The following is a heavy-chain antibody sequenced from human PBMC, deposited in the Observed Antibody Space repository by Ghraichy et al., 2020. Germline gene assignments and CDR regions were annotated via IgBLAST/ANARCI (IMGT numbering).Heavy chain of an antibody. Sequence: SVKVSCKASGYTFTGYYMHWVRQAPGQGLEWMGWINPNSGGTNYAQKFQGRVTMTRDTSISTAYMELSRLRSDDTAVYYCARDLYCSSTSCYVDWFDPWGQGTLVTVSS. CDR3: ARDLYCSSTSCYVDWFDP. CDR2: INPNSGGT. CDR1: GYTFTGYY. V-gene: IGHV1-2*02. J-gene: IGHJ5*02. D-gene: IGHD2-2*01.